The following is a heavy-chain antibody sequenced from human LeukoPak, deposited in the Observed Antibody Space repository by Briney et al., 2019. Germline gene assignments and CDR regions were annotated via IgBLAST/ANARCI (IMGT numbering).Heavy chain of an antibody. V-gene: IGHV3-74*01. CDR2: INMDGSSI. D-gene: IGHD4-17*01. CDR3: GRAVTVDDTGYYFDF. Sequence: RGSLRLSCAASGFTFSSYWMHWVRQVQGKGPVSVSRINMDGSSISYADSVKGRFTISRDNAKNTVYLQMNSLRAEDTAVYYCGRAVTVDDTGYYFDFWSQGTLVTVSS. J-gene: IGHJ4*02. CDR1: GFTFSSYW.